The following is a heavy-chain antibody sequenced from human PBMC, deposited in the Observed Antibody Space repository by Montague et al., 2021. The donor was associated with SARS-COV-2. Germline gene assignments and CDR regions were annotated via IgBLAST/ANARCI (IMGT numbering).Heavy chain of an antibody. CDR2: IKQSGST. CDR1: GGSFVDDH. Sequence: SETLSLTCGVYGGSFVDDHWSWIRQPPGTGLEWIGDIKQSGSTNYNPSLKSRVTISVDTSRNQFSLKLTSVTAADTAVYFCARGHLSVSMIVVVFTSASYYFDYWGQGALVTVSS. V-gene: IGHV4-34*01. J-gene: IGHJ4*02. D-gene: IGHD3-22*01. CDR3: ARGHLSVSMIVVVFTSASYYFDY.